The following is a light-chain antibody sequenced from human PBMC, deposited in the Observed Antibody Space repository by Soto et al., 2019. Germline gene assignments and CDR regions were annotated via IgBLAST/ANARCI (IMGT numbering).Light chain of an antibody. Sequence: EVMLTQSPGTLSLSPGERATLSCRASQSVSSNYSAWYQQKSGQAPRLLIYGASNRATGIPARFSGSVSGTDFTLTIRRLEPEYFAVYYCQQYDTSPRTFGQGTKVEFK. V-gene: IGKV3-20*01. CDR3: QQYDTSPRT. CDR1: QSVSSNY. CDR2: GAS. J-gene: IGKJ1*01.